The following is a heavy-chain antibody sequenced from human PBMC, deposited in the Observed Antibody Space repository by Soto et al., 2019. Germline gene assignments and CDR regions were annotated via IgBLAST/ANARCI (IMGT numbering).Heavy chain of an antibody. CDR1: GFTFSSYG. D-gene: IGHD2-15*01. Sequence: GGSLRLSCAASGFTFSSYGMHWVRQAPGKGLEWVAVIWYDGSNKYYADSVKGRFTISRDNSKNTLYLQMNSLRAEDTAVYYCARAGCSGGSCYSNYYYYYMDVWGKGTTVTVSS. V-gene: IGHV3-33*01. CDR2: IWYDGSNK. CDR3: ARAGCSGGSCYSNYYYYYMDV. J-gene: IGHJ6*03.